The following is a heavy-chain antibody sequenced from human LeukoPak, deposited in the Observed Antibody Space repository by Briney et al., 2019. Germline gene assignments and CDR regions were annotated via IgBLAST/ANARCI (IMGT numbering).Heavy chain of an antibody. Sequence: VKVSCKASGYTFTGYYMHWVRQAPGQGLEWMGIINPSGGSTSYAQKFQGRVTMTRDTSTSTVYMELSSLRSEDTAVYYCASDIVGATGTGTFDYWGQGTLVTVSS. CDR1: GYTFTGYY. CDR2: INPSGGST. J-gene: IGHJ4*02. CDR3: ASDIVGATGTGTFDY. D-gene: IGHD1-26*01. V-gene: IGHV1-46*01.